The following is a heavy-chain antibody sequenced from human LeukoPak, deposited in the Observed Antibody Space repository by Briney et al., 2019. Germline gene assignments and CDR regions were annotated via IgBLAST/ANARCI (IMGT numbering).Heavy chain of an antibody. CDR3: AKDHGHYYDSSGYSV. J-gene: IGHJ4*02. CDR2: ISSFECST. V-gene: IGHV3-23*01. CDR1: RFTLSNYA. Sequence: GVSLRLSCAPSRFTLSNYAISGVRQAPGRGLDWVSSISSFECSTYYAGSVQDPFTISIDNSKNTLYLHMNSLSADDTAVYSCAKDHGHYYDSSGYSVWGQGTLVTVSS. D-gene: IGHD3-22*01.